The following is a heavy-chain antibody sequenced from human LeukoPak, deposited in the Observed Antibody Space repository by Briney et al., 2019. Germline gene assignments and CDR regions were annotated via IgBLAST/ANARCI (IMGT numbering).Heavy chain of an antibody. CDR1: GFTFSSYE. CDR3: ARRYCSSTSCTLDY. D-gene: IGHD2-2*01. Sequence: SGGSLRLSCTASGFTFSSYEMNWVRQAPGKGLEWVSYISSGTTTIYYADSVKGRFTISRDNAKNSLYLQMNSLRAEDKAVYYCARRYCSSTSCTLDYWGQGTLVTVSS. CDR2: ISSGTTTI. J-gene: IGHJ4*02. V-gene: IGHV3-48*03.